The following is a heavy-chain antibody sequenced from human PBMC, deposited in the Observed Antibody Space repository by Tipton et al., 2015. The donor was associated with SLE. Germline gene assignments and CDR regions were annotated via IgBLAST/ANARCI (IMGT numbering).Heavy chain of an antibody. CDR1: GDSLDSSESY. Sequence: TLSLTCAVSGDSLDSSESYWAWFRQPPGKGLEWIGRFYAGGSIYYKPSLESRVTASMDTSKNHLSLTLTSVTAADTAVYYCATFPLEWTPHDFWGQGTLVTVSS. CDR3: ATFPLEWTPHDF. D-gene: IGHD3-3*01. J-gene: IGHJ4*02. V-gene: IGHV4-39*07. CDR2: FYAGGSI.